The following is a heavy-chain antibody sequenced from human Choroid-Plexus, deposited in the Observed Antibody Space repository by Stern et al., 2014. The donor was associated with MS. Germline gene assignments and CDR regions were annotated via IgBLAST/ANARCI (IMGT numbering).Heavy chain of an antibody. CDR2: ISYYGSK. CDR1: GFSFSSFG. Sequence: VQLVESGGGVVQPGRPLRLSCAASGFSFSSFGMHWVRQAPGEGLGWWASISYYGSKDEAGSVKGRFAITRDNSKNTLYLQMNSLRAEDTAVYYCAKDRHYLTFFFDFWGQGSLVTVSS. J-gene: IGHJ4*02. CDR3: AKDRHYLTFFFDF. V-gene: IGHV3-30*18. D-gene: IGHD3-10*01.